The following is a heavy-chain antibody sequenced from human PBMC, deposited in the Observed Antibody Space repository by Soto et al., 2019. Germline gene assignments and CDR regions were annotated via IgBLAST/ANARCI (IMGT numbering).Heavy chain of an antibody. V-gene: IGHV4-4*08. CDR1: GGSISSYY. Sequence: QVQLQESGPGLVKPSETLSLTCTVSGGSISSYYWSWIRQPPGKGLEWIGYIWNSGSTNYNPSLKRRGTISGGTSKKPLSLKLSFVTAADTGMYYCARPHGGPYAFDIWGQGTMVTVSS. D-gene: IGHD2-15*01. J-gene: IGHJ3*02. CDR2: IWNSGST. CDR3: ARPHGGPYAFDI.